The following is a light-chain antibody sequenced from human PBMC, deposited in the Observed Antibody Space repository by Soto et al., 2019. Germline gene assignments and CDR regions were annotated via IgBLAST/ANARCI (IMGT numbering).Light chain of an antibody. Sequence: QSALTQPVSVSGSPGQAITISGAGTSSDVGGYNYVSWYQQHPGKAPKLMIYDVSNRPSGVSNRFSGSKSGNTASLTISGLQAEDKADYYCSSYTSSSTLYVFGTGTKVTVL. CDR1: SSDVGGYNY. V-gene: IGLV2-14*01. CDR2: DVS. CDR3: SSYTSSSTLYV. J-gene: IGLJ1*01.